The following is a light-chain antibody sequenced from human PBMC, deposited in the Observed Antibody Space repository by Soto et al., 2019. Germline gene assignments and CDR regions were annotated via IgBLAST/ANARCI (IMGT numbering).Light chain of an antibody. CDR3: QQLNGYQLA. J-gene: IGKJ4*01. CDR1: QAMSTY. CDR2: SAS. Sequence: DIPLTQSPSFLSAFVGDTVTITCRASQAMSTYLDWYQQKPGKVPKLLIRSASTLQSGVPPRFSGGGSGTEFTLTISTLQPDDSGIYYCQQLNGYQLAFVGGTNVEIK. V-gene: IGKV1-9*01.